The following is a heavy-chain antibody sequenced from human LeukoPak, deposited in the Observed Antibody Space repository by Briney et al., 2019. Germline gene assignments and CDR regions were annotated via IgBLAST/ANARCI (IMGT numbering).Heavy chain of an antibody. Sequence: PGGSLRPSCAASGFTFSSYSMNWVRQAPGKGLEWVSSISSSSSYIYYADSVKGRFTISRDNAKNSLHLQMNSLRAEDTAVYYCARDGQTGTTVYWGQGTLVTVSS. CDR2: ISSSSSYI. D-gene: IGHD1-7*01. J-gene: IGHJ4*02. CDR1: GFTFSSYS. CDR3: ARDGQTGTTVY. V-gene: IGHV3-21*01.